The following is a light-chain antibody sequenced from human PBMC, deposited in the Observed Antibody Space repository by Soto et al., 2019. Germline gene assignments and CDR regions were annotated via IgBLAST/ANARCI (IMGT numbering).Light chain of an antibody. CDR1: SSDVGAYNS. CDR2: KGT. CDR3: SSSAPESTYV. J-gene: IGLJ1*01. Sequence: QSALAQPASVSGSPGQSITISCTGTSSDVGAYNSVSWYQQHPHRAPQVIIYKGTQRPSGVSNRFSGSTSGNAASLTISALHTDDEADYFCSSSAPESTYVCGTGTKVTVL. V-gene: IGLV2-23*01.